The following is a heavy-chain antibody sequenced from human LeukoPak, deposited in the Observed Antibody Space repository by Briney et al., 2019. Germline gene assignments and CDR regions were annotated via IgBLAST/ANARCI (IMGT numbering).Heavy chain of an antibody. CDR2: ISRSGSTI. J-gene: IGHJ4*02. D-gene: IGHD5-12*01. V-gene: IGHV3-48*03. CDR1: TFTFSNYE. Sequence: GGSLRLSCAASTFTFSNYEMNWVRQAPGKGLEWISYISRSGSTIYYADSVKGRFTISRDNAKNSLYLQMNSLRAEDTAVYYCASGYDLPYWGQRTLVTVSS. CDR3: ASGYDLPY.